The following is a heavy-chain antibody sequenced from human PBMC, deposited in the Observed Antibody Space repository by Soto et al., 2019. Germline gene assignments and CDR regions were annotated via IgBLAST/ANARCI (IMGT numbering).Heavy chain of an antibody. D-gene: IGHD3-10*01. CDR2: IYFGGTT. J-gene: IGHJ4*02. V-gene: IGHV4-59*08. Sequence: ETLSLTCTVSGGSISSYYWSWIRQPPGKGLEWIGYIYFGGTTNYNPSLKSRVTISLETSNSQFSLKLNSMTAADTAVYYCARHNYGSGSAYFDYWGQGTLVTVSS. CDR1: GGSISSYY. CDR3: ARHNYGSGSAYFDY.